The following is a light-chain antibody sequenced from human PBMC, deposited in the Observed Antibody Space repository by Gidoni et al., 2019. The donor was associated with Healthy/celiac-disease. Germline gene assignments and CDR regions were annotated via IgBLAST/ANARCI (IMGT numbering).Light chain of an antibody. V-gene: IGKV1-39*01. CDR2: AAS. CDR1: QNISSY. Sequence: DIQMTQSPSSLSASVGDRVTITCRASQNISSYLNWYQQKPGKAPKLLIYAASSLQRGVPSRFSGSGSGTDFTLTISSLQPEDFATYYCQQSYSTLGTFGQGTKVEIK. CDR3: QQSYSTLGT. J-gene: IGKJ1*01.